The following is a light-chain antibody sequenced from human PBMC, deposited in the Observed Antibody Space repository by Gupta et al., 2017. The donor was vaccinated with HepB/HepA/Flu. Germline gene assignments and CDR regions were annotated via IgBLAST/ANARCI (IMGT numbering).Light chain of an antibody. J-gene: IGKJ1*01. CDR2: CAS. Sequence: DIETTQSPCPLSASVGDRVTITCRASQSISSYLDWYQQKPGKAPNLLIYCASSFQSGVPSRFSDSGSGTDFTLTITSLQPEDFATYYCQQNYSNPPTFGQGTKVEIK. CDR1: QSISSY. V-gene: IGKV1-39*01. CDR3: QQNYSNPPT.